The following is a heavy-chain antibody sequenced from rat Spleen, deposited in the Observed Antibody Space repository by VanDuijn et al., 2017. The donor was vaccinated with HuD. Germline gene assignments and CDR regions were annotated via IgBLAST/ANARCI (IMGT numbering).Heavy chain of an antibody. Sequence: EVKLVESGGGLVQPGRSLKLSCVASGFTFSDYYMAWVRQAPTKGLEWVATISYDDTSTYYRDSVKGRFTISRDNAKNTLYLQMDSLRSEDTATYYCTRGTTWFAYWGQGTLVTVSS. D-gene: IGHD1-5*01. CDR2: ISYDDTST. J-gene: IGHJ3*01. V-gene: IGHV5-29*01. CDR1: GFTFSDYY. CDR3: TRGTTWFAY.